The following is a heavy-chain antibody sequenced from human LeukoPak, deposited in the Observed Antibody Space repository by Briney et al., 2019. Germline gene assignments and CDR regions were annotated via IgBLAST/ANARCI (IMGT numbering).Heavy chain of an antibody. Sequence: AGGSLRLSCAASGFTFSSYSMNWVRQAPGKGLEWVSSISSSSSYIYYADSVKGRFTISRDNAKNSLSLQMNSLRVEDTAVYYCARQKYCGGDCYGLDTLDTWGQGTMVTVSS. D-gene: IGHD2-21*02. CDR1: GFTFSSYS. J-gene: IGHJ3*02. CDR2: ISSSSSYI. CDR3: ARQKYCGGDCYGLDTLDT. V-gene: IGHV3-21*01.